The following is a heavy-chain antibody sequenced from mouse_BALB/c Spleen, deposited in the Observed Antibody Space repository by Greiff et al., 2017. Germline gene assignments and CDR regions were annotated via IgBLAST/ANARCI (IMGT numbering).Heavy chain of an antibody. D-gene: IGHD2-3*01. V-gene: IGHV1S135*01. CDR1: GYSFTSYY. CDR3: ARRPIYDGYYEYFDY. J-gene: IGHJ2*01. Sequence: VQLQQSGPELMKPGASVKISCKASGYSFTSYYMHWVKQSHGKSLEWIGYIDPFNGGTSYNQKFKGKATLTVDKSSSTAYMHLSSLTSEDSAVYYCARRPIYDGYYEYFDYWGQGTTLTVSS. CDR2: IDPFNGGT.